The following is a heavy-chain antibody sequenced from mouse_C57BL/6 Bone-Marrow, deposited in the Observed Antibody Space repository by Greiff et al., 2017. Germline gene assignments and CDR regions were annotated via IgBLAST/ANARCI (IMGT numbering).Heavy chain of an antibody. CDR1: GYTFTDYY. V-gene: IGHV1-26*01. CDR2: INPNNGGT. Sequence: EVQLQQSGPELVKPGASVQISCKASGYTFTDYYMNWVKQSHGKSLEWIGDINPNNGGTSSNQKFKGKATLTVDKSSSPAYMELRSLTSEASAVYYCARWNYYDYDYAIDYWGQGTSATVSA. J-gene: IGHJ4*01. CDR3: ARWNYYDYDYAIDY. D-gene: IGHD2-4*01.